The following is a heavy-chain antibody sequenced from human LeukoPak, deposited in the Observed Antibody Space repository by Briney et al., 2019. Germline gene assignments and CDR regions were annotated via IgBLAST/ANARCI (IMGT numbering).Heavy chain of an antibody. Sequence: SETLSLTCTVSGGSISSGDYYWSWIRQPPGKGLEWIGYIYYSGSTNYNPSLKSRVTISVDTSKNQFSLKLTSVTSADTAVYYCARENWTTVTTDYWGQGTLVTVSS. V-gene: IGHV4-61*08. D-gene: IGHD4-17*01. CDR3: ARENWTTVTTDY. CDR1: GGSISSGDYY. CDR2: IYYSGST. J-gene: IGHJ4*02.